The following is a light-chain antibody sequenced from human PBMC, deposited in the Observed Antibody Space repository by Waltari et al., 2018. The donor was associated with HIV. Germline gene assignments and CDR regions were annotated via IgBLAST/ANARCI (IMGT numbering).Light chain of an antibody. CDR3: QSYDSSNFWV. CDR2: EDK. V-gene: IGLV6-57*01. Sequence: NFMLTQPHSVSESPGKKVTLYCTRSSGKMASKYVQWYQPHPGTSPTTVIYEDKQGPSGVPDRFSGSIDSSSNSASLTISGLKTEDEADYYCQSYDSSNFWVFGGGTKLTVL. CDR1: SGKMASKY. J-gene: IGLJ3*02.